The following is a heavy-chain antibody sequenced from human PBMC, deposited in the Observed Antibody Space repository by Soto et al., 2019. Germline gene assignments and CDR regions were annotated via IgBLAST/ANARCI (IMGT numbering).Heavy chain of an antibody. Sequence: SETLSLTCAVYGGSFSGYYWSWIRQPPGKGLEWIGEINHSGSTNYNPSLKSRVTISVDTSKNQFSLKLSSVTAADTAVYYRARGSSPGVTMVRGVIGYYGMDVWGQGTTVTVSS. D-gene: IGHD3-10*01. J-gene: IGHJ6*02. V-gene: IGHV4-34*01. CDR2: INHSGST. CDR1: GGSFSGYY. CDR3: ARGSSPGVTMVRGVIGYYGMDV.